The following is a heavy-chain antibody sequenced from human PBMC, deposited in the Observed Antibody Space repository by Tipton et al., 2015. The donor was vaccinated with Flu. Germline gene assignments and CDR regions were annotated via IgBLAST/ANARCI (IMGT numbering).Heavy chain of an antibody. Sequence: TLSLTCAVSGDSIRNDYFWDWIRQPPGKGLEWIGRIYIGGRTNYNPSLKSRVTMSVDLSKNHISLRLSSVTAADTAVYYCARERRGGWPFYDAFDIWGQGTMVTVSS. CDR1: GDSIRNDYF. V-gene: IGHV4-4*07. J-gene: IGHJ3*02. D-gene: IGHD6-19*01. CDR2: IYIGGRT. CDR3: ARERRGGWPFYDAFDI.